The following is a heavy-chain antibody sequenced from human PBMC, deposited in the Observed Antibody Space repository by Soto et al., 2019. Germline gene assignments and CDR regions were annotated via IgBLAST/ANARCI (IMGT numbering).Heavy chain of an antibody. V-gene: IGHV4-30-4*01. Sequence: SETLSLTCTVSGGSISSGDYYWSWIRQPPGKGLEWIGYIYYSGSTYYNPSLKSRVTISVDTSKNQFSLKLSSVTAADTAVYYCARLDYGDYVYVGNWFDPWGQGTLVPVAS. D-gene: IGHD4-17*01. J-gene: IGHJ5*02. CDR3: ARLDYGDYVYVGNWFDP. CDR1: GGSISSGDYY. CDR2: IYYSGST.